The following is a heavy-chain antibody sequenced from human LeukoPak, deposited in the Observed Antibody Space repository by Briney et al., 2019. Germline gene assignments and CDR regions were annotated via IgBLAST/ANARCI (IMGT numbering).Heavy chain of an antibody. J-gene: IGHJ3*02. Sequence: GASVKVSCKASGYTFTSYDINWVRQATGQGLEWMGWMNPNSGTTGYAQKFQGRVTMTRNTSISPAYMELSSLRSEDTAVYYCARGHYYDSSGSYAFDIWAQGTMVTVSS. CDR1: GYTFTSYD. D-gene: IGHD3-22*01. CDR3: ARGHYYDSSGSYAFDI. V-gene: IGHV1-8*01. CDR2: MNPNSGTT.